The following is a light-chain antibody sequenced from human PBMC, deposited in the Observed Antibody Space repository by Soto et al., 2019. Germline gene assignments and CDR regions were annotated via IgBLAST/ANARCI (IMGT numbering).Light chain of an antibody. CDR2: DDS. CDR1: NIGSKS. CDR3: QVWDTISEQDV. V-gene: IGLV3-21*02. J-gene: IGLJ1*01. Sequence: SYQLAQPPSVSVAPGQTARITRGGNNIGSKSVHWYQQKPGPAPVLVVYDDSDRPSGTPERSSGSKSINTAILTISRVEGGDEADYYRQVWDTISEQDVFGTGTKVTVL.